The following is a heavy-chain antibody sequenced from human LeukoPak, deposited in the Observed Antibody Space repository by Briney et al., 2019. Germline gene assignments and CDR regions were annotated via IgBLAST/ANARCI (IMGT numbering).Heavy chain of an antibody. CDR2: ISGSGGST. Sequence: GGSLRLSCAASGFTFSSYAMSWVRQAPGKGLEWVSAISGSGGSTYYADSVKGRFTISRDNAKNSLYLQMNSLRAEDTAVYYCARDKLADTAMVYLDYWGQGTLVTVSS. D-gene: IGHD5-18*01. J-gene: IGHJ4*02. V-gene: IGHV3-23*01. CDR1: GFTFSSYA. CDR3: ARDKLADTAMVYLDY.